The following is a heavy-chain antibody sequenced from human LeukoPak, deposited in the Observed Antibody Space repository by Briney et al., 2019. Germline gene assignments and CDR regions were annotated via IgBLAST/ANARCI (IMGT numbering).Heavy chain of an antibody. CDR2: IREDGGDK. Sequence: GGSLRLSCGASGFTFSRNGMHWVRQASGKGLEWVAYIREDGGDKCYADSVKGRFTISRDTSKNMLYMQMNSLRVEDTAVYYCAKDSNWAFDYWGQGTLVSVSS. CDR3: AKDSNWAFDY. CDR1: GFTFSRNG. V-gene: IGHV3-30*02. D-gene: IGHD3-16*01. J-gene: IGHJ4*02.